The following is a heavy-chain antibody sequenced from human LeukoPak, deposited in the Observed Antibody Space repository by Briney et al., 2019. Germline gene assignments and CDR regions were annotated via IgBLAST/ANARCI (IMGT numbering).Heavy chain of an antibody. V-gene: IGHV3-21*01. J-gene: IGHJ3*02. D-gene: IGHD4-17*01. CDR1: GFTFSSYS. Sequence: GGSLRLSCAASGFTFSSYSMNWVRQAPGKGLEWVSSISSSSSYIYYADSVKGRFTISRDNSKNTLYLQMNSLRAEDTAVYYCAKDTVPGDAFDIWGQGTMVTVSS. CDR2: ISSSSSYI. CDR3: AKDTVPGDAFDI.